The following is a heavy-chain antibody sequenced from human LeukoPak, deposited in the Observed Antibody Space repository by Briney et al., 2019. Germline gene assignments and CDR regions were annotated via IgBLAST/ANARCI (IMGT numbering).Heavy chain of an antibody. CDR1: GFTFSSYA. CDR3: AIGDYLSLNYYYYGMDV. D-gene: IGHD4-17*01. CDR2: ISSNGGST. Sequence: GGSLRLSCAASGFTFSSYAMHWVRQAPGKGLEYVSAISSNGGSTYYANSVKGRFTISRDNSKNTLYLQMNSLRAEDTAVYYCAIGDYLSLNYYYYGMDVWGQGTTVTVSS. J-gene: IGHJ6*02. V-gene: IGHV3-64*01.